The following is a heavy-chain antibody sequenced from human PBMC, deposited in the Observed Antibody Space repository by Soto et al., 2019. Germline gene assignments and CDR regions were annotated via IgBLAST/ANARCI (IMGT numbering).Heavy chain of an antibody. CDR2: INPNSGGT. CDR1: GYTFTGYY. CDR3: ASVAYYYDSSGCEFLDY. J-gene: IGHJ4*02. V-gene: IGHV1-2*02. D-gene: IGHD3-22*01. Sequence: ASVKVSCKASGYTFTGYYMHWVRQAPGQGLEWMGWINPNSGGTNYAQKFQGRVTITRDTSASTAYMELSSLRSEDTAVYYCASVAYYYDSSGCEFLDYWGQGTLVTVSS.